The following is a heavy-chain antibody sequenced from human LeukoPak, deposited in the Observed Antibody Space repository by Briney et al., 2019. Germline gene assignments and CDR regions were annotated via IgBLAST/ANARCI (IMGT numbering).Heavy chain of an antibody. J-gene: IGHJ5*02. Sequence: GGALRLSCAAPGFTFSSYEMNWVPQAPGKGLERVSYISSSRSTIYYADSVKGRFTISRDNAKNSLYLQMNSLRAEDTAVYYCARGITMIVDWFDPWGQGTLVTVSS. D-gene: IGHD3-22*01. CDR1: GFTFSSYE. V-gene: IGHV3-48*03. CDR2: ISSSRSTI. CDR3: ARGITMIVDWFDP.